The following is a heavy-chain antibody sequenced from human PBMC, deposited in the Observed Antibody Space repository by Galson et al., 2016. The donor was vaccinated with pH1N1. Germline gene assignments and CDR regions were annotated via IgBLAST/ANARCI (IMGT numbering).Heavy chain of an antibody. D-gene: IGHD5/OR15-5a*01. CDR3: ASRLGSSWSFDM. Sequence: QSGAEVKKPGESLKISCKGPGYTYWIAWVRQMPGKGLELMGIIYPGDSDTTYSPSFQGQVTISADMSISSAYLQWSSLKASDTAMDYCASRLGSSWSFDMWGQGTMVTVSS. J-gene: IGHJ3*02. CDR1: GYTYW. CDR2: IYPGDSDT. V-gene: IGHV5-51*01.